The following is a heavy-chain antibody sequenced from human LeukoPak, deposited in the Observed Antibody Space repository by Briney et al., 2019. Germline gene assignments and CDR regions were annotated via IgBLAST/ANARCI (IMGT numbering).Heavy chain of an antibody. J-gene: IGHJ4*02. CDR3: AKDGSGCSGGSCYQNFDY. Sequence: AGGSLRLSCAASGFTFYNSAMNWGRQAPGKGLEWVSGISGSGTSTYYADSVKGRFTISRDNSKNTLYLQMNSLRAEDTAVYYCAKDGSGCSGGSCYQNFDYWGQGTLVTVSS. D-gene: IGHD2-15*01. V-gene: IGHV3-23*01. CDR2: ISGSGTST. CDR1: GFTFYNSA.